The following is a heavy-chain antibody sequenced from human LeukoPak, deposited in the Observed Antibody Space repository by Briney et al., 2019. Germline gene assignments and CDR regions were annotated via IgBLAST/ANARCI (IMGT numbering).Heavy chain of an antibody. D-gene: IGHD3-10*01. V-gene: IGHV3-21*01. CDR2: ISSSSSYI. CDR3: ARDPISITVGDY. J-gene: IGHJ4*02. CDR1: GFTFSSYS. Sequence: GGSLRLSCAASGFTFSSYSMNWVRQAPGKGLEWVSSISSSSSYIYYADSVKGRLTISRDNAKNSLYLQMNSLRAEDTAVYYCARDPISITVGDYWGQGTLVTVSS.